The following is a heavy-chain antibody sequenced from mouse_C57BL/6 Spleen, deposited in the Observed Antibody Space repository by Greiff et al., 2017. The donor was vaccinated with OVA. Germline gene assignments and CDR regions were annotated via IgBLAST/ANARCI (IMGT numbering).Heavy chain of an antibody. Sequence: DVKLVESGGGLVKPGGSLKLSCAASGFTFSSYAMSWVRQTPEKRLEWVATISDGGSYTYYPDNVKGRFTISRDNAKNNLYLQMSHLKSEDTAMYYCAREAAPYGNYDYWGQGTTLTVSS. V-gene: IGHV5-4*01. J-gene: IGHJ2*01. CDR2: ISDGGSYT. D-gene: IGHD2-1*01. CDR3: AREAAPYGNYDY. CDR1: GFTFSSYA.